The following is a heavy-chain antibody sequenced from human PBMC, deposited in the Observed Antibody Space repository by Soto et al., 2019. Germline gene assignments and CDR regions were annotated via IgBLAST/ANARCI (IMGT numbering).Heavy chain of an antibody. V-gene: IGHV1-69*02. CDR3: ATQQPVGYFDY. CDR2: IIPILGIA. CDR1: GGTFSSYT. Sequence: QVQLGQSGAGVKKPGPSVKVSCKASGGTFSSYTITWVRQAPGQGLEWMGRIIPILGIANYAQKFQGRVTITADKSTSTAYMELSSLRSEDTAVYYCATQQPVGYFDYWGQGTLVTVSS. D-gene: IGHD6-6*01. J-gene: IGHJ4*02.